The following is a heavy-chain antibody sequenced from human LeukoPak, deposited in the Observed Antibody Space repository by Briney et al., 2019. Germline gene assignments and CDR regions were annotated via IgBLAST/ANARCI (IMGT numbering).Heavy chain of an antibody. J-gene: IGHJ6*02. CDR2: IYYSGST. Sequence: NPSETLSLTCTVSGGSISSSSYYWGWIRQPPGKGREWIGSIYYSGSTYYNPSLKSRVTISVDTSKNQFSLKLSSVTAADTAVYYCARPVYYYYYGMDVWGQGTTVTVSS. V-gene: IGHV4-39*01. CDR3: ARPVYYYYYGMDV. CDR1: GGSISSSSYY.